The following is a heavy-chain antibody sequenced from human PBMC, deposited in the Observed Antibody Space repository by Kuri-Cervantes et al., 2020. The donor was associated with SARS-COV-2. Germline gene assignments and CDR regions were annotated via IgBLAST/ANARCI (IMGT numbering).Heavy chain of an antibody. Sequence: SETLSLTCTVSGGSISSSSYYWGWIRQPPGKGLEWIGSIYYSGSTYYNPSLKSRVTISVDTSKNQFSLKLSSVTAADTAAYYCARHVGMDWFDPWGQGTLVTVSS. V-gene: IGHV4-39*01. CDR1: GGSISSSSYY. CDR3: ARHVGMDWFDP. CDR2: IYYSGST. J-gene: IGHJ5*02. D-gene: IGHD1-26*01.